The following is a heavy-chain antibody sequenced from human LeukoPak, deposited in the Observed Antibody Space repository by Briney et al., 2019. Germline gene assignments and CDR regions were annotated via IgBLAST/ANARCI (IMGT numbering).Heavy chain of an antibody. CDR3: AKDRGDTSFDY. D-gene: IGHD3-10*01. J-gene: IGHJ4*02. V-gene: IGHV3-74*01. Sequence: GGSLRLSCAASGFTFSSYWMHWVRHAPGKGLGWVSRINSDGSTTSYADSVKGRFTISRDNAKNTLYLQMNSLRAEDTAVYYCAKDRGDTSFDYWGQGTLVTVSS. CDR2: INSDGSTT. CDR1: GFTFSSYW.